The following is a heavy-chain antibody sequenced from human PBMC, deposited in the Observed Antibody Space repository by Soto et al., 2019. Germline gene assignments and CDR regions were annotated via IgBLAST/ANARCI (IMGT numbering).Heavy chain of an antibody. V-gene: IGHV1-8*01. J-gene: IGHJ6*03. CDR1: GYTFTSFD. D-gene: IGHD2-15*01. CDR2: MNPNSGNT. Sequence: GASVKVSCKASGYTFTSFDINWVRQATGQGLEWMGWMNPNSGNTVYSQKFQGRVTMTRNTSINTAYMELSSLRSEDTAVYYCASVCSGGSCNYYYYMDVWGKGTTVTVSS. CDR3: ASVCSGGSCNYYYYMDV.